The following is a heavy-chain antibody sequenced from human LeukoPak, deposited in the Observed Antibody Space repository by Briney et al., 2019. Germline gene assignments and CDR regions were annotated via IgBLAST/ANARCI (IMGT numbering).Heavy chain of an antibody. D-gene: IGHD6-13*01. CDR2: ISYSGST. V-gene: IGHV4-39*02. CDR1: GVSIISNRYH. Sequence: SETLSLTCIVSGVSIISNRYHWGWIRQPPGKGLEWIGSISYSGSTYYNLSLKSRVTISIDTSNNQFFLKLASVAAADTAVYYCARERAAPGHIDYWGQGILVTVSS. CDR3: ARERAAPGHIDY. J-gene: IGHJ4*02.